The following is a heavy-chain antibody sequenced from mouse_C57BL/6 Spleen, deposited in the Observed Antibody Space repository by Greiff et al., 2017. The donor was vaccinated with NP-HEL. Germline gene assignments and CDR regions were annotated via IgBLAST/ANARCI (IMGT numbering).Heavy chain of an antibody. D-gene: IGHD1-1*01. CDR2: ISDGGSYT. CDR1: GFTFSSYA. Sequence: EVQVVESGGGLVKPGGSLKLSCAASGFTFSSYAMSWVRQTPEKRLEWVATISDGGSYTYYPDNVKGRFTISRDNAKNNLYLQMSHLKSEDTAMYYCARSPYYYGSSPAWFAYWGQGTLVTVSA. V-gene: IGHV5-4*01. J-gene: IGHJ3*01. CDR3: ARSPYYYGSSPAWFAY.